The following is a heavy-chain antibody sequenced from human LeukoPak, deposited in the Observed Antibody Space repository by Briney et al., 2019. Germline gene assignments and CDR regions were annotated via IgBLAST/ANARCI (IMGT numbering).Heavy chain of an antibody. Sequence: ASVKVSCRASGYTFTGYYIHWVRQAPGQGLEWVGWINPNSGGTNYAQKIQGRVTMTRDTSISTAYMELSRLRSDDTAVYYCAKEVGYCSSTSCSSRYFQHWGQGTLVTVSS. V-gene: IGHV1-2*02. J-gene: IGHJ1*01. CDR2: INPNSGGT. D-gene: IGHD2-2*01. CDR1: GYTFTGYY. CDR3: AKEVGYCSSTSCSSRYFQH.